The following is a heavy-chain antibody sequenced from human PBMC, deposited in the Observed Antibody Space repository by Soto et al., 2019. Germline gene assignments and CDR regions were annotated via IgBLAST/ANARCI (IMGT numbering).Heavy chain of an antibody. CDR3: ARGTRSYGYYYYYYMDV. V-gene: IGHV4-34*01. J-gene: IGHJ6*03. D-gene: IGHD5-18*01. CDR1: GGSFSGYY. Sequence: SETLSLTCAVYGGSFSGYYWSWIRQPPGKGLEWIGEINHSGSTNYNPSLKSRVTISVDTSKNQFSLKLSSVTAADTAVYYCARGTRSYGYYYYYYMDVWGKGTTVTVSS. CDR2: INHSGST.